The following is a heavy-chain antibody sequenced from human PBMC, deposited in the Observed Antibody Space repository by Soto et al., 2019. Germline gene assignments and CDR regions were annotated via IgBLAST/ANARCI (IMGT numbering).Heavy chain of an antibody. J-gene: IGHJ4*02. CDR1: GFTVSRNY. D-gene: IGHD1-26*01. Sequence: GGSLRLSCAASGFTVSRNYMNWVRQAPGKGLEWVSVIYSGGSTYYADSVKGRFTISRDNSKNTLYLQMNSLRAEDTAVYYCARSGSFLGPVDYRGQGTLVTVSS. CDR3: ARSGSFLGPVDY. V-gene: IGHV3-53*01. CDR2: IYSGGST.